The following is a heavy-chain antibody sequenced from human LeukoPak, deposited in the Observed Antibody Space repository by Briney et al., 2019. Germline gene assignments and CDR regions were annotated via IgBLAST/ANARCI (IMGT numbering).Heavy chain of an antibody. CDR1: GYTFTSYD. D-gene: IGHD3-10*01. CDR3: ARGRLLWFGELLPRMDV. J-gene: IGHJ6*02. CDR2: MNPNSGNT. Sequence: ASVKVSCKASGYTFTSYDINWVRQATGQGLEWMGWMNPNSGNTGYAQKFQGRVTMTRNTSISTAYMELSSLRSEDTAVYYCARGRLLWFGELLPRMDVWGQGTTVTVSS. V-gene: IGHV1-8*01.